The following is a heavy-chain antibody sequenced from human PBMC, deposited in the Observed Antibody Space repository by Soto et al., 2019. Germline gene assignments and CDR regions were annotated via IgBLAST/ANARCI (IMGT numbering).Heavy chain of an antibody. CDR1: GGSFSGYY. CDR2: VNHSGST. D-gene: IGHD3-9*01. Sequence: SETLSLTCTVYGGSFSGYYWSWIRQPPGKGLEWIGEVNHSGSTNYNPSLKSRVTISVDTSKNQFSLKLSSVTAADTAVYYCARGWSGLVIIRFDPWGQGTLVTVSS. V-gene: IGHV4-34*01. J-gene: IGHJ5*02. CDR3: ARGWSGLVIIRFDP.